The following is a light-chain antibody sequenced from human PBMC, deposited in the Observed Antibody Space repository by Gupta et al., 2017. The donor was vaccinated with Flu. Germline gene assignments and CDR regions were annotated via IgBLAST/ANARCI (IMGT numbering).Light chain of an antibody. CDR3: QQYNNWPPWT. CDR2: GAS. J-gene: IGKJ1*01. V-gene: IGKV3-15*01. CDR1: QSVSSS. Sequence: DIVMTQSSATLSVSTGERATLSCRASQSVSSSLAWYQQKPGQAPRLLIYGASTRATGIPARFSGSGSGTEFTLTISSLQSEDFAVYYCQQYNNWPPWTFGQGTKVEIK.